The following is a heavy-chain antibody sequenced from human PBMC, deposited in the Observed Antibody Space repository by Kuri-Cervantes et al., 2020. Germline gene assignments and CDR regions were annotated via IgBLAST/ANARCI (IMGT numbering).Heavy chain of an antibody. Sequence: GESLKISCAASGFTFSSYAMHWVRQAPGKGLEWVAVISYDGSNKYYADSVKGRFTISRDNSKNTLYLQMNSLRAEDTAVYYCARDSVDQDDITDHTMFDYWGQGTLVTVSS. D-gene: IGHD3-10*01. J-gene: IGHJ4*02. CDR2: ISYDGSNK. V-gene: IGHV3-30-3*01. CDR1: GFTFSSYA. CDR3: ARDSVDQDDITDHTMFDY.